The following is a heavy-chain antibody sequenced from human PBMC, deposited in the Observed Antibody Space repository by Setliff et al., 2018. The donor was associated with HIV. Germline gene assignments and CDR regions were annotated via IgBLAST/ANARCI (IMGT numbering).Heavy chain of an antibody. Sequence: SETLSLTCTVSSGSISSGTYYWSWIRQYPGKGLEWIGYIDYSGSAFYNPSLKSRITISRDTSKNQFSLKMNSVTAADTAVYYCATSPAGEILGSRPFYFDYWGQGTLVTVSS. CDR2: IDYSGSA. CDR3: ATSPAGEILGSRPFYFDY. D-gene: IGHD3-10*01. CDR1: SGSISSGTYY. J-gene: IGHJ4*02. V-gene: IGHV4-31*03.